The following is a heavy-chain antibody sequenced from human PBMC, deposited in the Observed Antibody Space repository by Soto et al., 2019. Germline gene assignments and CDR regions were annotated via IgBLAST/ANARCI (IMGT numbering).Heavy chain of an antibody. CDR3: ARYRQIGGSGSPSFDL. D-gene: IGHD3-10*01. CDR2: INHSGST. Sequence: SETLSLTCAVYGGSFSGYYWNWIRQPPGKGLEWIGEINHSGSTNYNPSLKSRVTISVDTSKNQFSLKLSSVTAADTAVYYCARYRQIGGSGSPSFDLWGQRIQVTVSS. CDR1: GGSFSGYY. J-gene: IGHJ5*02. V-gene: IGHV4-34*01.